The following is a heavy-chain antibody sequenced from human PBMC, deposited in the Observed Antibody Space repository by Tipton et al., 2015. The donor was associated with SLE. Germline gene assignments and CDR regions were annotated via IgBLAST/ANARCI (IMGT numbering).Heavy chain of an antibody. CDR3: ARGARGNSYGSDEDFDY. J-gene: IGHJ4*02. CDR1: GGSISSYY. V-gene: IGHV4-59*01. CDR2: IYYSGDT. Sequence: LRLSCTVSGGSISSYYWSWIRQPPGKGLEWIGYIYYSGDTHYNPSLNSRVTMSADTSKNQFSLRLSSVTTADTAVYYCARGARGNSYGSDEDFDYWGQGTLVTVSS. D-gene: IGHD5-18*01.